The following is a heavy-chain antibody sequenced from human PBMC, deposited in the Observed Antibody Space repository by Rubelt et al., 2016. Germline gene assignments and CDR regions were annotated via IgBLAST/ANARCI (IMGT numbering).Heavy chain of an antibody. CDR3: ARQGGPSSHIDP. J-gene: IGHJ5*02. CDR2: IYYSGSP. Sequence: QVQLQQWGAGLLKPSETLSLTRAVYGGSFSGYYWSWIRQPPGKGLEWTGTIYYSGSPYYNPSLKSRVTISVDTSKNQFSLKLTSVTAADTAVYYCARQGGPSSHIDPWGQGTLVTVSS. V-gene: IGHV4-34*01. CDR1: GGSFSGYY. D-gene: IGHD3-16*01.